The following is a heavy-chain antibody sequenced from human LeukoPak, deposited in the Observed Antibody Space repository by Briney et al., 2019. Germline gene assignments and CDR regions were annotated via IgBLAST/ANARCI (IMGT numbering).Heavy chain of an antibody. CDR1: GGSFSGYY. V-gene: IGHV4-34*01. CDR2: INHSGST. J-gene: IGHJ4*02. Sequence: SETLSLTCAVYGGSFSGYYWSWIRQPPGRGLEWIGEINHSGSTNYNPSLKSRVTISVDTSKNQFSLKLSSVTAADTAVYYCARGPEGIAAAGRDYWGQGTLVTVSS. D-gene: IGHD6-13*01. CDR3: ARGPEGIAAAGRDY.